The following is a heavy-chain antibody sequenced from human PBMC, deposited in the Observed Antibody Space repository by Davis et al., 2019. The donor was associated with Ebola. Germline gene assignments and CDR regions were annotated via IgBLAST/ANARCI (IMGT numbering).Heavy chain of an antibody. D-gene: IGHD6-13*01. V-gene: IGHV3-13*01. Sequence: GESLKISCAASGFTFSSYDMHWVRQATGKGLEWVSAIGTAGDTYYPGSVKGRFTISRENAKNSLYLQMNSLRAGDTAVYYCARDARYSSSWYRWFDPWGQGTLVTVSS. J-gene: IGHJ5*02. CDR3: ARDARYSSSWYRWFDP. CDR1: GFTFSSYD. CDR2: IGTAGDT.